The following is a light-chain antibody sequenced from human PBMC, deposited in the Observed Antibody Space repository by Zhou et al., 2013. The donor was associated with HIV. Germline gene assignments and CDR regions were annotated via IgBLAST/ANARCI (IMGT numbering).Light chain of an antibody. CDR1: QRITTH. CDR3: QQYDNLPLFT. V-gene: IGKV1-33*01. J-gene: IGKJ3*01. Sequence: DIQMTQSPSSLSASVGDRVTFTCRASQRITTHLNWYQQKPGKAPKLLIYDASNLETGVPSRFSGSGSGTDFTFTISSLQPEDVSTYYCQQYDNLPLFTFGPGTKVEIK. CDR2: DAS.